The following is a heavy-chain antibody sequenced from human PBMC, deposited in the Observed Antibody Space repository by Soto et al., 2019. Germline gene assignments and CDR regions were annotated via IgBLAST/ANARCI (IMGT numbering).Heavy chain of an antibody. CDR1: GYTFISYD. J-gene: IGHJ5*02. Sequence: QVQLVQSGAEVKKPGASVKVSCKASGYTFISYDINWVRQATGQGLEWMGWMNSNRGTTGYGQKFQGRVAMTRDTSTTTAYMELSDLRSEDTAVYYCARGGAAAGTDWFDAWGQGTPVTVS. D-gene: IGHD6-13*01. CDR2: MNSNRGTT. V-gene: IGHV1-8*01. CDR3: ARGGAAAGTDWFDA.